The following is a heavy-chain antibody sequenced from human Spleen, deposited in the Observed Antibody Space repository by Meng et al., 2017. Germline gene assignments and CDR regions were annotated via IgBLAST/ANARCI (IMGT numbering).Heavy chain of an antibody. CDR3: ARGIGRGGYDYVWGSYRPYYFDY. Sequence: SETLSLTCVVSGGSFSDYYWSWIRQPPGKGLEWIGYIYYSGSTNYNPSLKSRVTISVDTSKNQFSLKLSSVTAADTAVYYCARGIGRGGYDYVWGSYRPYYFDYWGQGTLVTVSS. CDR2: IYYSGST. J-gene: IGHJ4*02. V-gene: IGHV4-59*12. D-gene: IGHD3-16*02. CDR1: GGSFSDYY.